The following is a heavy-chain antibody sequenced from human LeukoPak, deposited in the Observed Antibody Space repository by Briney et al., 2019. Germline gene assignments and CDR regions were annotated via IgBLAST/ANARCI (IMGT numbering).Heavy chain of an antibody. V-gene: IGHV4-30-2*01. J-gene: IGHJ3*02. CDR3: ARSVPGDDAFDI. CDR2: IYHTGST. CDR1: DDSINSRIYT. Sequence: SQTLSLTCAVSDDSINSRIYTWTWIRQPPGRGLEWIGYIYHTGSTSYNPSLKSRVTISVDRSKNHFSLRLTSVTAADTAVYYCARSVPGDDAFDIWGQGAVVTVSS. D-gene: IGHD3-10*01.